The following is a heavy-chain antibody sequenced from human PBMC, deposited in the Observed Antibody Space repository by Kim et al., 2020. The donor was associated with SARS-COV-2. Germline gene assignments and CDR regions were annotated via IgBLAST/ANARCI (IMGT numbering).Heavy chain of an antibody. D-gene: IGHD3-10*01. CDR3: ARDRGAMVATMYYYYYGMCV. J-gene: IGHJ6*01. Sequence: GGSLRLSCAASGFTFSSYSMNWVRQAPGKGLEWVSSISSSSSYIYYADSVKGRFTISRDNAKNSLYLQMNSLRAEDTAVYYCARDRGAMVATMYYYYYGMCVWGPGETVTVSS. CDR1: GFTFSSYS. CDR2: ISSSSSYI. V-gene: IGHV3-21*01.